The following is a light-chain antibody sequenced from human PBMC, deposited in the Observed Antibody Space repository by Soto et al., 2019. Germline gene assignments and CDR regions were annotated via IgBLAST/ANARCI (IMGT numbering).Light chain of an antibody. Sequence: DIQLTQSPSFLSASVGDRVTITCRASQGISSYLAWYQQKPGKAPKLLIYAASTLHSGVPSRFSGSGSGTEFTLTIRSLQPEDFATDDCQQLNSYPLTFGGGNKVALK. V-gene: IGKV1-9*01. CDR3: QQLNSYPLT. J-gene: IGKJ4*01. CDR1: QGISSY. CDR2: AAS.